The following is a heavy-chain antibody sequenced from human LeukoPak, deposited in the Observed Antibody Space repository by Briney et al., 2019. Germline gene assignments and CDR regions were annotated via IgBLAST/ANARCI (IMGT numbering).Heavy chain of an antibody. CDR3: ARISGYCSSTSCYPNWFDP. D-gene: IGHD2-2*01. V-gene: IGHV2-70*11. CDR2: IDWDDDK. Sequence: GSGPTLVKPTQTLTLTCTLSGLSLSTSGMCVSWIRQPPGKALEWLARIDWDDDKYYSTSLKTRLTISKDTSKNQVVLTMTNMDPVDTATYYCARISGYCSSTSCYPNWFDPWGQGTLVTVSS. CDR1: GLSLSTSGMC. J-gene: IGHJ5*02.